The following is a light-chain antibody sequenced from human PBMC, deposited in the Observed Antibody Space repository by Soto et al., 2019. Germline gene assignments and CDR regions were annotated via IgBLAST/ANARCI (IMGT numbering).Light chain of an antibody. CDR3: MSFTSSNTYV. V-gene: IGLV2-14*03. J-gene: IGLJ1*01. CDR1: SSDVGAYNF. Sequence: QSVLTQPASVSGSPGQSITISCTGTSSDVGAYNFVSWYQHYPDKAPKVVIYDVANRPSGVSYHFSASKSGNTASLTISGLQAEDEADYYCMSFTSSNTYVFGTGTKVTVL. CDR2: DVA.